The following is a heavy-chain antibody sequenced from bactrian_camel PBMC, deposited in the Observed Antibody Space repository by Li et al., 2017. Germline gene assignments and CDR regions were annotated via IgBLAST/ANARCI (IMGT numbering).Heavy chain of an antibody. J-gene: IGHJ4*01. D-gene: IGHD2*01. CDR3: AAAWAGGTYDGNCLGPPYNS. Sequence: HVQLVESGGGSVQAGGSLRLSCTVSGLTFSDSNMAWYRQGPGNECDFVSSIESNGKTDYADSVKGRFTISQDNAEKTVYLQMNSLKPEDVAMYYCAAAWAGGTYDGNCLGPPYNSWGQGTQVTVS. CDR2: IESNGKT. CDR1: GLTFSDSN. V-gene: IGHV3S60*01.